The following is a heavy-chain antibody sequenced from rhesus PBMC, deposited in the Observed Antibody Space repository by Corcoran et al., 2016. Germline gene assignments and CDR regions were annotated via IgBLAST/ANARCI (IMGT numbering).Heavy chain of an antibody. CDR3: ARGGGTAAFDY. V-gene: IGHV4-81*01. Sequence: QLQLQESGPGLVKPSETLSLTCAVSGGSISGYYWSWIRQPPGKGLEWIGNIDGNIAGTNYNPSRKSRVTISKDTSKNQFSLKLTSVAAADTAVYYCARGGGTAAFDYWGQGVLVTVSS. D-gene: IGHD1-44*01. J-gene: IGHJ4*01. CDR1: GGSISGYY. CDR2: IDGNIAGT.